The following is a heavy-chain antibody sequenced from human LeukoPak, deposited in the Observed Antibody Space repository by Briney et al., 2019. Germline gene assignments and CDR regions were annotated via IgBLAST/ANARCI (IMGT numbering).Heavy chain of an antibody. CDR1: GFTFSSYW. CDR3: ARGASGIQLWFFDP. D-gene: IGHD5-18*01. CDR2: IKQDGSEK. V-gene: IGHV3-7*01. Sequence: PGGSLRLSCAASGFTFSSYWMSWVRQPPGKGLEWVANIKQDGSEKYYVDSVKGRFTISRDNAKKSLYLQMNSLRAEGTAVYYCARGASGIQLWFFDPWGQGSLVTVSS. J-gene: IGHJ5*02.